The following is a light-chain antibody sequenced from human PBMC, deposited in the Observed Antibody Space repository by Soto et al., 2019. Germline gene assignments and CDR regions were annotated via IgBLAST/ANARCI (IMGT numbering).Light chain of an antibody. CDR1: QSITSNY. CDR2: LAS. Sequence: EIVLTQSPGTLSLSPGERATLSCRASQSITSNYLAWYQQKPGQAPRLLIYLASNRAAGIPDKFSGSGSGADFTLTINRLDPEDFAVYIFQQYGSSPWTFGQVTKVDIK. J-gene: IGKJ1*01. CDR3: QQYGSSPWT. V-gene: IGKV3-20*01.